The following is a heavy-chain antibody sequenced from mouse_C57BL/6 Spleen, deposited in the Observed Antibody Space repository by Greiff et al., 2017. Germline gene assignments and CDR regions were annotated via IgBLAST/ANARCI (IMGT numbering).Heavy chain of an antibody. CDR1: GYTFTSYW. CDR3: ARWLLRDFDY. J-gene: IGHJ2*01. CDR2: IHPNSGST. V-gene: IGHV1-64*01. Sequence: VQLQQSGAELVKPGASVKLSCKASGYTFTSYWMHWVKQRPGQGLEWIGMIHPNSGSTNYNEKFKSKATLTVDKSSSTTYMQLSSLTSEDSAVYYCARWLLRDFDYWGQGTTLTVSS. D-gene: IGHD2-3*01.